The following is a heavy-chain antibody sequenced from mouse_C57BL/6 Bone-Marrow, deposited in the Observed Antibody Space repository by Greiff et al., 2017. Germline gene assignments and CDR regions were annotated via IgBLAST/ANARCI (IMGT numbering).Heavy chain of an antibody. D-gene: IGHD1-1*01. Sequence: QVQLQQPGAELVRPGSSVKLSCKASGYTFTSYWMHWVKQRPIQGLEWIGNIDPSDSETHYNQKFKDKATLTVDKSSSTAYMQLSSLTSEDSAVYCCARGGGSSVGYFDVWGTGTTVTVSS. CDR3: ARGGGSSVGYFDV. CDR1: GYTFTSYW. CDR2: IDPSDSET. J-gene: IGHJ1*03. V-gene: IGHV1-52*01.